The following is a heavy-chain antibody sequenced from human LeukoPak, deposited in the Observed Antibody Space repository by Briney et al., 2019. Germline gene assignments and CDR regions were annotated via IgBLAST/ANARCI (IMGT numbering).Heavy chain of an antibody. V-gene: IGHV1-18*04. CDR2: ISAYNGNT. CDR1: GYTFTRYG. CDR3: ARGVRGTTGILPSLFDY. Sequence: ASVKVSCKASGYTFTRYGISWVRQAPGQGLEWMGWISAYNGNTNYAQKLQGRVTMTTDTSTSTAYMELRSLRSDDTAVYYCARGVRGTTGILPSLFDYWGQGTLVTVSS. J-gene: IGHJ4*02. D-gene: IGHD1-1*01.